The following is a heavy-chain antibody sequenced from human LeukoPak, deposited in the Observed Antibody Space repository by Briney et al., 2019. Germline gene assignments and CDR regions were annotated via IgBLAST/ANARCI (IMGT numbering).Heavy chain of an antibody. Sequence: GGSLRLSCAASGFTFSAYWMHWVRQAPGKGLVWVSRLNTYGSDTRSADSVQGRFTISRDNAKNTLYLQMNSLRVEDTAVYYCARSEAVAWSFDLWGRGTLVTVSS. CDR3: ARSEAVAWSFDL. CDR1: GFTFSAYW. J-gene: IGHJ2*01. CDR2: LNTYGSDT. D-gene: IGHD6-19*01. V-gene: IGHV3-74*01.